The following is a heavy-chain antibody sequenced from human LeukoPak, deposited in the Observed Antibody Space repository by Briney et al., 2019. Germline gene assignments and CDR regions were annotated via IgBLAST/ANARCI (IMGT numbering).Heavy chain of an antibody. CDR2: ISSSSSTI. CDR3: ARDGVVGVTGFGSY. CDR1: GFTFSTYN. Sequence: PGGSLRLSCAASGFTFSTYNMNWVRQAPGKGLEWVSYISSSSSTIYYADSVKGRFTVSRGDAKNSLYLQMTSLRDEDTAVYYCARDGVVGVTGFGSYWGQGTLVTVSS. J-gene: IGHJ4*02. D-gene: IGHD1-26*01. V-gene: IGHV3-48*02.